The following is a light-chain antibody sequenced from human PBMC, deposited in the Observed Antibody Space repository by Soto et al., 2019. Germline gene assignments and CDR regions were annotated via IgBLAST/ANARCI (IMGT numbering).Light chain of an antibody. CDR1: QSISSNY. Sequence: DIVLTQSPGTLSLSPGERATLSCRASQSISSNYLAWYQQKPGQAPRLLIYGASSRATGIPDRVSGSGSGTDFTLTISRLEPEDFAVFYCQQYDASPYTFGQGTKLEIK. V-gene: IGKV3-20*01. CDR3: QQYDASPYT. CDR2: GAS. J-gene: IGKJ2*01.